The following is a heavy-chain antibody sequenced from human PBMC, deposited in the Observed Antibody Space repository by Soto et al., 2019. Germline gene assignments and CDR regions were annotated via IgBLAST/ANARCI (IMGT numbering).Heavy chain of an antibody. CDR2: ISTTSFTI. J-gene: IGHJ5*01. D-gene: IGHD2-15*01. CDR3: ARDRCYDGTCYSASDS. V-gene: IGHV3-48*02. Sequence: ESGGGLVQPGGSLRLSCAASGFRFSTYNMDWVRQAPGKGPEWIAHISTTSFTIYYADSVKGRFTISRDNDRNSLYLEMNSLRDEDTAVYYCARDRCYDGTCYSASDSWGQGTLVTVSS. CDR1: GFRFSTYN.